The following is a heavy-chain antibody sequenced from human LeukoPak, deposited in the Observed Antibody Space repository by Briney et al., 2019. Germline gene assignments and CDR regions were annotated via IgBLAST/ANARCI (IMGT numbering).Heavy chain of an antibody. J-gene: IGHJ3*02. CDR1: GDSVSSNSAA. V-gene: IGHV6-1*01. Sequence: SQTLSLTCAISGDSVSSNSAAWNWIRQSPSRGLEWLGRTYYRSNWYHDYAISVKSRITINPDTSKNQFSLQLNSVTPEDTAVYYCVRDAGIGLDAFDIWGQGTLVIVS. CDR2: TYYRSNWYH. D-gene: IGHD6-13*01. CDR3: VRDAGIGLDAFDI.